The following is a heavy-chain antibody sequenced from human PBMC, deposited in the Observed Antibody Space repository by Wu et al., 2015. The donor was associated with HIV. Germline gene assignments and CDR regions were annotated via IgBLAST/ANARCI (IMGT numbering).Heavy chain of an antibody. V-gene: IGHV1-2*02. CDR1: GYTFSDYY. CDR3: ARGGAAARNYYFDY. CDR2: INPKDGAT. D-gene: IGHD6-25*01. J-gene: IGHJ4*02. Sequence: QVQLVQSGAEVKKPGASVKVSCKASGYTFSDYYLHWIRQAPGQGLEWMGWINPKDGATDFARKFQGRVTMTRDTSLSTAYMEVTRLRSDDTAVYYCARGGAAARNYYFDYWGQGTLVTVSS.